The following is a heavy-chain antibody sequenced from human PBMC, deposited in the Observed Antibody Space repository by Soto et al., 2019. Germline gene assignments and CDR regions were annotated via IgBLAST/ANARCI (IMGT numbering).Heavy chain of an antibody. CDR2: INPSGGYP. D-gene: IGHD3-3*01. V-gene: IGHV1-46*01. CDR1: GYTFTSYY. CDR3: ARGALYDYWGGSHFDY. Sequence: SVKVTCKASGYTFTSYYMHWVRQAPGQGLEWMGIINPSGGYPSYAQKFQGRVTMTRDSSNNNVYLQMDSLRADDTAVYYCARGALYDYWGGSHFDYWGQGTPVTVSS. J-gene: IGHJ4*02.